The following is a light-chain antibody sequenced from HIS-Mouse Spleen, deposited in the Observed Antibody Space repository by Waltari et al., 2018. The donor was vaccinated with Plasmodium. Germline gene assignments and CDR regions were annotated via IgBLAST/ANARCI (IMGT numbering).Light chain of an antibody. V-gene: IGLV3-10*01. CDR3: YSTDSSGNHRV. CDR2: EDS. J-gene: IGLJ3*02. CDR1: ALPQKY. Sequence: SYELTQPPSVSVSPGQTARITCSGDALPQKYAYWYQQKSGQAPVLVIYEDSKRPSGSPERCSGASSGTMATLTISGAQVEDEADYYCYSTDSSGNHRVFGGGTKLTVL.